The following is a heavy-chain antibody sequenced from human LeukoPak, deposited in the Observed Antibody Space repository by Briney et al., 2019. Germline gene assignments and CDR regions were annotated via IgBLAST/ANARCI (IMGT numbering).Heavy chain of an antibody. CDR1: GFTSSSYW. V-gene: IGHV3-7*01. Sequence: RPGGSLRLSCAASGFTSSSYWMSWVRQAPGKGLEWVANIKQDGSEKYYVDSVKGRFTISRDNAKNSLYLQMNSLRAEDTAVYYCATSVGDGYDSNWGQGTLVTVSS. J-gene: IGHJ4*02. CDR3: ATSVGDGYDSN. CDR2: IKQDGSEK. D-gene: IGHD5-12*01.